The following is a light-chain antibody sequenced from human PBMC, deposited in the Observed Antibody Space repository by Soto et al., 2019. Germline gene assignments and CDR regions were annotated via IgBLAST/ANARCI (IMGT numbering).Light chain of an antibody. Sequence: DIQMTQSPSSLSASVGDRVTITCRASQGISNYLAWYQQKLGRVPKLLIYDASTLPSGVPSRFSGRGSGTDFTLTISSLQPEDVATYYCQKYDNSQFTFGPGTKVDIK. J-gene: IGKJ3*01. CDR1: QGISNY. CDR3: QKYDNSQFT. V-gene: IGKV1-27*01. CDR2: DAS.